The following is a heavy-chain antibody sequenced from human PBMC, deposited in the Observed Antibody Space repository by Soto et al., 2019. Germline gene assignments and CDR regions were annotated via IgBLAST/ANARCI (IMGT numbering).Heavy chain of an antibody. D-gene: IGHD1-26*01. J-gene: IGHJ4*02. CDR2: ISSNGGST. Sequence: EVQLVESGEDLVQPGGSLRLSCVASGFTFSNSAMYWVRQAPGKGLECVSSISSNGGSTYYADSVKGRFTISRDNSKNTLYLQMGRLRADDMAVYYCATVGKYGNFDYWGQGTLVTVSS. CDR3: ATVGKYGNFDY. CDR1: GFTFSNSA. V-gene: IGHV3-64*02.